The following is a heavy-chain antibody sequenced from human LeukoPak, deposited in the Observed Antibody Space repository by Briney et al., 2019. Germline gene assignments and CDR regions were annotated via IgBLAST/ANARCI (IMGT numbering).Heavy chain of an antibody. CDR1: GGSFSGYY. CDR3: ARGRQIYYFDY. J-gene: IGHJ4*02. V-gene: IGHV4-31*11. Sequence: PSETLSLTCAVYGGSFSGYYWSWIRQHPGKGLEWIGYIYYSGSTYYNPSLKSRVTISVDTSKNQFSLKLSSVTAADTAVYYCARGRQIYYFDYWGQGTLVTVSS. CDR2: IYYSGST.